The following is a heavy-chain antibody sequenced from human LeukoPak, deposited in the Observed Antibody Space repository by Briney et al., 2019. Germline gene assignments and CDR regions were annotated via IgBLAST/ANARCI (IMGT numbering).Heavy chain of an antibody. Sequence: GESLKISCKGSGYSFTSYWIGWVRQMPGKGLEWMGLIYPGDSDTRYSPSFQGQVTISADKSITTAYLQWSSLKASDTAMYYCARASMTTVTAFDYWGQGTLVTVSS. J-gene: IGHJ4*02. V-gene: IGHV5-51*01. CDR2: IYPGDSDT. D-gene: IGHD4-17*01. CDR3: ARASMTTVTAFDY. CDR1: GYSFTSYW.